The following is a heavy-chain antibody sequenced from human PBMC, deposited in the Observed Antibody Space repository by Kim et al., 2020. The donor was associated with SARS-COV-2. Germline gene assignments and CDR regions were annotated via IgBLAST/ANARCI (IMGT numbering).Heavy chain of an antibody. CDR2: ISSSGGGA. J-gene: IGHJ5*02. CDR1: GFIFSNYA. Sequence: GGSLRLSCSASGFIFSNYAMHWVRQAPGKGLEHVSAISSSGGGAYYADSVKGRFTMSRDNSKNTLYLQMSSLRSEDTAVYYCVKGRSLKENWFDPWGQGTLVTVSS. CDR3: VKGRSLKENWFDP. V-gene: IGHV3-64D*06.